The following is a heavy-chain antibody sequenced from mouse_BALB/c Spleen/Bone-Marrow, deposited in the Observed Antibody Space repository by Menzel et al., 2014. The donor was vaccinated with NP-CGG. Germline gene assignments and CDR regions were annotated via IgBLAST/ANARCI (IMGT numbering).Heavy chain of an antibody. Sequence: LVESGAELVKPGASVELSCTASGFNIKDTYMHWVKQRPEQGLEWIGRIDPANGNTKYDPKFQGKATITADTSSNTAYLQLSSLTSEDTAVYYCARYYYGSSYFDYWGQGTTLTVSS. J-gene: IGHJ2*01. CDR3: ARYYYGSSYFDY. D-gene: IGHD1-1*01. V-gene: IGHV14-3*02. CDR2: IDPANGNT. CDR1: GFNIKDTY.